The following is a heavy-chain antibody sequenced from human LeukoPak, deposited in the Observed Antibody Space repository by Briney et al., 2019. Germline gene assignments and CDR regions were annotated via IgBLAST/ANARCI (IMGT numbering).Heavy chain of an antibody. D-gene: IGHD3-22*01. CDR2: INTNTGNP. V-gene: IGHV7-4-1*02. J-gene: IGHJ4*02. Sequence: ASVTVSCKASGYTFTSYAMNWVRQAPGQGLEWMGWINTNTGNPTYAEGFTGRFVFSLDTSVSTAYLQISSLKAEDTAVYYCARDYYDSSGYYSVYFDYWGQGTLVTVSS. CDR1: GYTFTSYA. CDR3: ARDYYDSSGYYSVYFDY.